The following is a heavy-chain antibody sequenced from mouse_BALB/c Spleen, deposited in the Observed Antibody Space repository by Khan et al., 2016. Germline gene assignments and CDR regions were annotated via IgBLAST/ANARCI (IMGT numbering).Heavy chain of an antibody. CDR3: ERQKYNYRDT. J-gene: IGHJ4*01. Sequence: EVELVESGGGLVQPGGSRKLSCAASGFTFSSFGMHWIRQTPEKGLEWVAYTRSDRNTIYYADLVKGRFTISRDNLKNTLFLQLTCLRSEVTVMFYRERQKYNYRDTWGQGNSVTDTS. CDR1: GFTFSSFG. D-gene: IGHD2-14*01. CDR2: TRSDRNTI. V-gene: IGHV5-17*02.